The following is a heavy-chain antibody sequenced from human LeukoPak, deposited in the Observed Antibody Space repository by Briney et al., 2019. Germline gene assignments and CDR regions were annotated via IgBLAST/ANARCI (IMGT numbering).Heavy chain of an antibody. CDR1: GFTFSSYG. V-gene: IGHV3-33*06. CDR2: IWYDGSNK. J-gene: IGHJ4*02. D-gene: IGHD3-3*01. CDR3: AKEGALSGVGDY. Sequence: GGSLRLSCAASGFTFSSYGMHWVRQAPGKGLEWVAVIWYDGSNKYYADSAKGRFTISRDNSKNTLYLQMNSLRAEDTAVYYCAKEGALSGVGDYWGQGTLVTVSS.